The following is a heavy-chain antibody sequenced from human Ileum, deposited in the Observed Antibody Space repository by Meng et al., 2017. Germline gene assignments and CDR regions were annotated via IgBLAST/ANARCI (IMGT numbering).Heavy chain of an antibody. CDR2: IIPMLDTA. CDR3: ARQYCSSSSCYLIDD. D-gene: IGHD2-2*01. Sequence: GQLVQAGVEMRQAGSPVKVSDKASGRTFTTNTFNWVRLAPGQGLEWLGQIIPMLDTANYAQKFQGRVTLTADKSTRTAYMELSSLRSEDTAVYYCARQYCSSSSCYLIDDWGHGTLVTVSS. CDR1: GRTFTTNT. J-gene: IGHJ4*01. V-gene: IGHV1-69*06.